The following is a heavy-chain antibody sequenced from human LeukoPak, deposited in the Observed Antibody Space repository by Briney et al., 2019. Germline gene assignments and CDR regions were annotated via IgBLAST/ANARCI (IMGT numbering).Heavy chain of an antibody. Sequence: GGSLRLSCTASGFTFSSYWMHWVRQVPGKGLVWVSRINSDGSTTSSADSVKGRFTISRDNAKNTLYLQMNSLRGEDTAVYYCAKWPTMVRGRKEDDAFDIWGQGTMVTVSS. V-gene: IGHV3-74*01. CDR3: AKWPTMVRGRKEDDAFDI. CDR2: INSDGSTT. J-gene: IGHJ3*02. D-gene: IGHD3-10*01. CDR1: GFTFSSYW.